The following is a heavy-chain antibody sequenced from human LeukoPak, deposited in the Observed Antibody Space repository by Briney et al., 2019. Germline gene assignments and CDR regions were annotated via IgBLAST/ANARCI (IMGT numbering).Heavy chain of an antibody. D-gene: IGHD2-2*01. V-gene: IGHV6-1*01. CDR3: ARDIVVVPAAPDAFDI. J-gene: IGHJ3*02. CDR1: GDSVSSNSAA. Sequence: SQTLSLTCAISGDSVSSNSAAWNWIRQAPSRGLEWLGRTYYRSKWYNDYAGSVKSRITINPDTSKNQFSLQLNSVTPEDTAVYYCARDIVVVPAAPDAFDIWGQGTMVTVSS. CDR2: TYYRSKWYN.